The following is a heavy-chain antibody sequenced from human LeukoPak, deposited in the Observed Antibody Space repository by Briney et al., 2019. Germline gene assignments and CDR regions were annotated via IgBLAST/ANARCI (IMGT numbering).Heavy chain of an antibody. Sequence: GGSLRLSCAASGFTFSSYTMHWVRQAPGKGLEWVAVISYDGSNKYYADSVKGRFTISRDNSKKTLYLQVNSLRAEDTAVYYCARDHWSSGTIDSWGQGTLVTVSS. D-gene: IGHD6-13*01. CDR2: ISYDGSNK. CDR3: ARDHWSSGTIDS. V-gene: IGHV3-30-3*01. J-gene: IGHJ4*02. CDR1: GFTFSSYT.